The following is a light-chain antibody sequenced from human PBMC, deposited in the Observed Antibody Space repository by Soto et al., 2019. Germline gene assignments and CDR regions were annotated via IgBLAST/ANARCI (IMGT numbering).Light chain of an antibody. Sequence: DIQMTQSPSSLSASVGDRVTITCRASQAISNYLAWYQQKPGKVPKLLIYAPSTLQSGVPSRFSGSGSGTDFTLTISSLLPEDVATYYCQEYNSAPFTFGPGTKVDLK. J-gene: IGKJ3*01. V-gene: IGKV1-27*01. CDR1: QAISNY. CDR2: APS. CDR3: QEYNSAPFT.